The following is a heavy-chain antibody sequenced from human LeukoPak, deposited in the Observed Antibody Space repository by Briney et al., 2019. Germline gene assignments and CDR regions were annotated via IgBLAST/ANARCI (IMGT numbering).Heavy chain of an antibody. CDR3: ATPYGSGSKMNDAFDI. J-gene: IGHJ3*02. CDR2: ISSSTNYI. D-gene: IGHD3-10*01. V-gene: IGHV3-21*01. Sequence: GGSLRLSCAASGFTFSSYSMNWVRQAPGKGLEWVSSISSSTNYIYYAESVKGRFTISRDNAKSTLYLQMNSLRAEDTAVYFCATPYGSGSKMNDAFDIWGQGTMVTVSS. CDR1: GFTFSSYS.